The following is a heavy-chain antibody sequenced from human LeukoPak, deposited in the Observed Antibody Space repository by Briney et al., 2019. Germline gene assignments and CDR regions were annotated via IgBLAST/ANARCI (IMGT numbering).Heavy chain of an antibody. Sequence: PGGPLKLSCAASGLTFSGYGMHWVRKAPGKGLEGGPVIWYDGSNKYYADSVKGRFTISRDNSKNTLYLQMNSLRAEDTAVYYCAKEGSWWYYDSSGYFLWGQGTMVTVSS. CDR1: GLTFSGYG. CDR2: IWYDGSNK. CDR3: AKEGSWWYYDSSGYFL. D-gene: IGHD3-22*01. J-gene: IGHJ3*01. V-gene: IGHV3-33*06.